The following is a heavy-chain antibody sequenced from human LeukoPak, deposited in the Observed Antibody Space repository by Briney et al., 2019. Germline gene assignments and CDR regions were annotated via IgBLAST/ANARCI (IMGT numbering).Heavy chain of an antibody. J-gene: IGHJ4*02. D-gene: IGHD5-12*01. CDR1: GGSVSSGSHY. CDR2: IYYSGST. V-gene: IGHV4-61*01. Sequence: SETLSLTCTVSGGSVSSGSHYWSWIQQPPGKGLEYIGFIYYSGSTTYNPSLKSRVTISVDMSKNQFSLRLTSVTAADTAVYYCASHYGGYDWGIDYWGQGTLVTVSS. CDR3: ASHYGGYDWGIDY.